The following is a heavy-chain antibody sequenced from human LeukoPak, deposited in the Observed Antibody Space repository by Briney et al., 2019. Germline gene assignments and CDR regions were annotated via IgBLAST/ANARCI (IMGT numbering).Heavy chain of an antibody. J-gene: IGHJ4*02. CDR1: GGSFNGYY. Sequence: PSETLSLTCGVYGGSFNGYYWGWIRQPPGKGLEWIGSIYYSGSTYYNPSLKSRVSMSIDTSKSQFSLNLRSVTAADTAVYYCARYVPVRTGTTRASFDYWGQGTLVTVSS. V-gene: IGHV4-34*01. CDR3: ARYVPVRTGTTRASFDY. CDR2: IYYSGST. D-gene: IGHD1-1*01.